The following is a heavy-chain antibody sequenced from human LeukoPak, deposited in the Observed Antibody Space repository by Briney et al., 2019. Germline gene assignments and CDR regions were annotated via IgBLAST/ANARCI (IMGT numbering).Heavy chain of an antibody. V-gene: IGHV3-48*02. Sequence: GGSLRLSCAASGFTFSSYSMNWVRQAPGEGLEWVSYISSSSSTIYYADSVKGRFTISRENAKNSLYLQMNSLRDEDTAVYYCARAQYSSSWYFDYWGQGTLVTVSS. J-gene: IGHJ4*02. CDR2: ISSSSSTI. CDR1: GFTFSSYS. CDR3: ARAQYSSSWYFDY. D-gene: IGHD6-13*01.